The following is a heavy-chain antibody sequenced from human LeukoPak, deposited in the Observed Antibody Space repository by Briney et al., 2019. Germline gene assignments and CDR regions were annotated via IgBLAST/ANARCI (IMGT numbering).Heavy chain of an antibody. D-gene: IGHD6-6*01. Sequence: SETLSLTCTVSGGSISTYYWSWIRRPPGKGLEWIAYIHASGPTNYNPSLKSRITISVDTSKNQFSLKLSSVTAADTAVYYCARHDAGIAARPFDNWGQGTLATVSS. J-gene: IGHJ4*02. CDR1: GGSISTYY. CDR2: IHASGPT. CDR3: ARHDAGIAARPFDN. V-gene: IGHV4-4*09.